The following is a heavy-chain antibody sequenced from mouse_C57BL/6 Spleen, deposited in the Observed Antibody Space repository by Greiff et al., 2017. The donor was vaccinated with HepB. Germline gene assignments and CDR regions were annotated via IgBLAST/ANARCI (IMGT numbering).Heavy chain of an antibody. CDR2: ISYDGSN. Sequence: ESGPGLVKPSQSLSLTCSVTGYSITSGYYWNWIRQFPGNKLEWMGYISYDGSNNYNPSLKNRISITRDTSKNQFFLKLNSVTTEDTATYYCARGGSNPAWFAYWGQGTLVTVSA. D-gene: IGHD2-5*01. J-gene: IGHJ3*01. CDR3: ARGGSNPAWFAY. CDR1: GYSITSGYY. V-gene: IGHV3-6*01.